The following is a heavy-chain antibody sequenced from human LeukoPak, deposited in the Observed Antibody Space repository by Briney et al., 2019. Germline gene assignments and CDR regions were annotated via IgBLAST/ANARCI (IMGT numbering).Heavy chain of an antibody. CDR1: GASVSSDGYY. CDR2: IYYRGTT. J-gene: IGHJ6*02. CDR3: ARDHTETSSLNFRNYYYYGMDI. Sequence: SETLSLTCRVSGASVSSDGYYWSWVRQHPGKGLQWIGYIYYRGTTFYKPSLKSRVSISIDTSTNQFSLKLSSVTAADTAIYYCARDHTETSSLNFRNYYYYGMDIWGQGTTVIVSS. V-gene: IGHV4-31*02. D-gene: IGHD4-4*01.